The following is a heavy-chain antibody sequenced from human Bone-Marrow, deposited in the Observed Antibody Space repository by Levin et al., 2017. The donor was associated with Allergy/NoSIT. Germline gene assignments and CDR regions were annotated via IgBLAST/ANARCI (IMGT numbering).Heavy chain of an antibody. CDR1: GFTFSSYG. V-gene: IGHV3-30*18. Sequence: GESLKISCAASGFTFSSYGMHWVRQAPGKGLEWVAVISYDGSNKYYADSVKGRFTISRDNSKNTLYLQMNTLRPEDTAVYYCAKDPSSSWFPSFDYWGQGTLVTVSS. D-gene: IGHD6-13*01. CDR2: ISYDGSNK. CDR3: AKDPSSSWFPSFDY. J-gene: IGHJ4*02.